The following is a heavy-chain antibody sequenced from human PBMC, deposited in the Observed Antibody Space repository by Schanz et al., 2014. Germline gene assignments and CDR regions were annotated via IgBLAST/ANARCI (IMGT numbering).Heavy chain of an antibody. CDR3: ARDHTTESYYSAGPPIDY. J-gene: IGHJ4*02. CDR2: ISGDHRNT. D-gene: IGHD1-26*01. CDR1: GFTFSSYS. V-gene: IGHV3-21*01. Sequence: EVQLLESGGGLVEPGGSLRLSCTASGFTFSSYSMNWVRQAPGKGLEWVSSISGDHRNTFYADSVKGRFTISRDNAKNTLFLQMNSLRAEDTAVYYCARDHTTESYYSAGPPIDYWGQGTLVTVSS.